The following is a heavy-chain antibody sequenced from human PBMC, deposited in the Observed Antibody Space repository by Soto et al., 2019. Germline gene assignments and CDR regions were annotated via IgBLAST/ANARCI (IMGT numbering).Heavy chain of an antibody. CDR1: GYTFTSYY. V-gene: IGHV1-46*01. CDR2: INPSGGST. CDR3: ARSGYSDGPSHSTDFDY. D-gene: IGHD5-18*01. Sequence: QVQLVQSGAEVKKPGASVKVSCKASGYTFTSYYMHWVRQAPGQGLEWMGIINPSGGSTSYAQKFQGRVTMTRDTSTSTVYMELSSLRSEDTAVYYCARSGYSDGPSHSTDFDYWGQGTLVTVSS. J-gene: IGHJ4*02.